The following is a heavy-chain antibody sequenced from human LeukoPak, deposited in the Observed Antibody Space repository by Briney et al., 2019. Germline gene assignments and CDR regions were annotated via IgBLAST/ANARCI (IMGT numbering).Heavy chain of an antibody. V-gene: IGHV3-23*01. Sequence: GGSLRLSCATSGFTFSNYAVSWVRQAPGKGLEWVSSISGSGGTTYYADSVKGRFTISRDNSKNTLYLQMNSLRAEDTAVYYCARHTESRPFDPWGQGTLVTVSS. D-gene: IGHD4-17*01. CDR3: ARHTESRPFDP. CDR2: ISGSGGTT. J-gene: IGHJ5*02. CDR1: GFTFSNYA.